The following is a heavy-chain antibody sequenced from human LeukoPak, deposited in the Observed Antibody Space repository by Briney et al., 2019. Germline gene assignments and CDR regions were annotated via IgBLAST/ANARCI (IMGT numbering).Heavy chain of an antibody. J-gene: IGHJ4*02. Sequence: GASVKVSCKASGYIFTSYYMHWVRQAPGQGLEWMGIINPSGGSTSYAQKFQGRVTMTRDTSTSTVYMELSSLRSEDTAVYYCASSGKGRSFTVVTSLGSDLSVYWGQGTLVTVPS. CDR1: GYIFTSYY. CDR2: INPSGGST. D-gene: IGHD4-23*01. V-gene: IGHV1-46*01. CDR3: ASSGKGRSFTVVTSLGSDLSVY.